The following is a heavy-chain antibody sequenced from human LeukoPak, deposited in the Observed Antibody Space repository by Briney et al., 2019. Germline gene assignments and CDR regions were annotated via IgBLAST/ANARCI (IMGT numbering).Heavy chain of an antibody. V-gene: IGHV3-23*01. J-gene: IGHJ4*02. CDR3: AKVTGAPAY. Sequence: ESVKGRFTISRDKSKDTVYLQMNSLRAEDTAVYYCAKVTGAPAYWGQGTLVTASS. D-gene: IGHD1-26*01.